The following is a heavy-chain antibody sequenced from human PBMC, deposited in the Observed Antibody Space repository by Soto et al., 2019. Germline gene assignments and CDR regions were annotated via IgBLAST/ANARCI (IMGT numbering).Heavy chain of an antibody. CDR3: ARTLTFGSLNWFDP. CDR2: MNPGSGDT. D-gene: IGHD3-10*01. CDR1: GYSFTNND. J-gene: IGHJ5*02. Sequence: QVQLVQSGAEVREPGASVKVSCKASGYSFTNNDVSWVRQATGQGLEWIGWMNPGSGDTGYAQKFQGRVTMTRDISIATAYIELRSLRADDTDIDYCARTLTFGSLNWFDPWGQGTLVTVSS. V-gene: IGHV1-8*01.